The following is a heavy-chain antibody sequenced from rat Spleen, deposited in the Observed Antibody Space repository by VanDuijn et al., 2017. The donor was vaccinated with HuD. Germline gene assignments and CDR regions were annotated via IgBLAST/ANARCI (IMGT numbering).Heavy chain of an antibody. CDR3: ARRHYGYTDYFDY. V-gene: IGHV5-29*01. CDR2: ISSDGGRN. Sequence: EVQLVESDGGLVQPGKSLKLSCAASGFTLSDHFMAWVRQAPTKGLEWVATISSDGGRNFYRDSVKGRFTISRDNAQNTLYLQMSKLGSEDTATYYCARRHYGYTDYFDYWGQGVMVTVSS. J-gene: IGHJ2*01. D-gene: IGHD1-9*01. CDR1: GFTLSDHF.